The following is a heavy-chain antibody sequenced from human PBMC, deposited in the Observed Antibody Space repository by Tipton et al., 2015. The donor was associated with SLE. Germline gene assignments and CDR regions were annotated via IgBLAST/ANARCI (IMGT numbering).Heavy chain of an antibody. Sequence: TLSLTCAVSGGSISSSNWWSWVRQHPGKGLEWIGYIYYSGSTYYNPSLKSRVTISVDPSKNQFSLKLSSVAAADTAVYYSAGERLHLDETENTFDIWGQGTMVTVSS. J-gene: IGHJ3*02. CDR2: IYYSGST. V-gene: IGHV4-4*02. CDR3: AGERLHLDETENTFDI. CDR1: GGSISSSNW. D-gene: IGHD2/OR15-2a*01.